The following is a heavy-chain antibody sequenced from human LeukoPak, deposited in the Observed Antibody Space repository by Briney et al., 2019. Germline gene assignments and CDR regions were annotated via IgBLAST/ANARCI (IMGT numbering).Heavy chain of an antibody. CDR1: GFTFSSYW. J-gene: IGHJ4*02. CDR3: ARDLVAATQGVMD. Sequence: GGSLRLSCAASGFTFSSYWMSWVRQAPGKGLEWVANIKQDGSEKYYVDSVKGRFTISRDNAKNSLYLQMNSLRAEDTAVYYCARDLVAATQGVMDWGQGTLVTVSP. D-gene: IGHD2-15*01. V-gene: IGHV3-7*04. CDR2: IKQDGSEK.